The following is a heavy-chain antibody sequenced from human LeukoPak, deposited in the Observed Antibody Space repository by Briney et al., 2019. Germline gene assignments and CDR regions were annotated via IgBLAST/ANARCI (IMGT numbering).Heavy chain of an antibody. V-gene: IGHV1-8*01. CDR1: GYTFTSYD. Sequence: ASVKVSCKASGYTFTSYDINWVRQATGQGLEWMGWMNPNSGNTGYAQKFQGRVTMTRNTSISTAYMELSSLRSDDTAVYYCARNGCYDFWSGYYRCFDYWGQGTLVTVSS. D-gene: IGHD3-3*01. CDR2: MNPNSGNT. J-gene: IGHJ4*02. CDR3: ARNGCYDFWSGYYRCFDY.